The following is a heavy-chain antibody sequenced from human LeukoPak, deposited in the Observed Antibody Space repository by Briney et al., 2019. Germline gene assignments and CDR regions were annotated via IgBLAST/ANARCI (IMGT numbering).Heavy chain of an antibody. CDR1: GFTFSHHF. D-gene: IGHD3-10*01. Sequence: GGSLRLSCAASGFTFSHHFMTWIRQAPGKGLEWVANIKQDGSEKYYVDPVKGRFTISRDNAKNSLYLQMNSLRAEDTAVYYCARDRTLSWFGATPMAFDIWGQGTMVTVSS. CDR3: ARDRTLSWFGATPMAFDI. J-gene: IGHJ3*02. CDR2: IKQDGSEK. V-gene: IGHV3-7*01.